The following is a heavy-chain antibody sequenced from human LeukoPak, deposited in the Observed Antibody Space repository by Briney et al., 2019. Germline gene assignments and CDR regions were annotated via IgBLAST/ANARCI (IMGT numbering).Heavy chain of an antibody. CDR2: ISYDGSNK. CDR1: GFTFSGYG. J-gene: IGHJ4*02. CDR3: AKVTTAAGFDN. Sequence: GRSLRLSCAASGFTFSGYGMDWVRQAPGKGLEWVAGISYDGSNKYYAYSVKVPFTISRDNSKTTLYLQMNSLTAEATAVYYCAKVTTAAGFDNWGQGTLVTVSS. V-gene: IGHV3-30*18. D-gene: IGHD4-17*01.